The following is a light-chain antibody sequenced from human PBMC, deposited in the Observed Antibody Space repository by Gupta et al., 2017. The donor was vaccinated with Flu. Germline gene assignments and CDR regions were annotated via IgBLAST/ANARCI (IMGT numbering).Light chain of an antibody. J-gene: IGKJ2*01. Sequence: EIVMTQSPATLSVSPGERATLSCRASQSVSSNLAWHQQKPGQAPRLLIYGASTRATGIPARFSGSGSGTEFTLTISSLQSEDFAVYYCQQDNNWPQTFGQGTRLEIK. CDR1: QSVSSN. V-gene: IGKV3-15*01. CDR3: QQDNNWPQT. CDR2: GAS.